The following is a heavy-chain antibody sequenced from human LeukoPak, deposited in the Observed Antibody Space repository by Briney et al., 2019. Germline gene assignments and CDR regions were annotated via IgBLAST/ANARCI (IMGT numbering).Heavy chain of an antibody. Sequence: SETLSLTCTVSGDSISSSSYYWGWIRQPPGKGLEWIGEINHSGSTNYNPSLKSRVTISVDTSKNQFSLKLSSVTAADTAVYYCARGKYYYGSGSYYNDYWGQGTLVTVSS. CDR3: ARGKYYYGSGSYYNDY. J-gene: IGHJ4*02. CDR2: INHSGST. V-gene: IGHV4-39*07. CDR1: GDSISSSSYY. D-gene: IGHD3-10*01.